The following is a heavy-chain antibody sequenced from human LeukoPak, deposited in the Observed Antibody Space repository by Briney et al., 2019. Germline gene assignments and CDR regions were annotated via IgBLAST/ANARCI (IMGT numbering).Heavy chain of an antibody. J-gene: IGHJ6*03. CDR3: ARDRGVVVPAAPTDYYYMDV. V-gene: IGHV1-69*01. CDR1: GGTFSSYA. Sequence: SVKVSCKASGGTFSSYAISWVRQAPGQGLEWMGGIIPIFGTANYAQKFQGRVTITADESTSTAYMELSSLRSEDTAVYYCARDRGVVVPAAPTDYYYMDVWGKGTTVTVSS. CDR2: IIPIFGTA. D-gene: IGHD2-2*01.